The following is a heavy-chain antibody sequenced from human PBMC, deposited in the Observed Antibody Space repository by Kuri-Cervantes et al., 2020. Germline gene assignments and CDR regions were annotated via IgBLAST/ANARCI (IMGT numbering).Heavy chain of an antibody. CDR3: ATVQSIAAVSGWFDP. Sequence: SVKVSCKASGGTFGSYAISWVRQAPGQGLEWMGGIIPIFGTANYAQKFQGRVTITADESTSTAYMELSSLRSEDTAVYYCATVQSIAAVSGWFDPWGQGTLVTVSS. V-gene: IGHV1-69*13. J-gene: IGHJ5*02. D-gene: IGHD6-13*01. CDR2: IIPIFGTA. CDR1: GGTFGSYA.